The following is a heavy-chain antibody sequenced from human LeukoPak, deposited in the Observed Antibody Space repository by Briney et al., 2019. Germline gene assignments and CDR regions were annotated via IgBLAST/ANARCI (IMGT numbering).Heavy chain of an antibody. CDR3: ARDYFSDYVFDF. D-gene: IGHD3-10*02. CDR1: GYTFTSYG. J-gene: IGHJ4*02. V-gene: IGHV1-18*01. CDR2: TSADNGHT. Sequence: ASVKVSCKASGYTFTSYGISCVRQAPGQGLEWMGFTSADNGHTNYVQKFQGRVTMTTDTSTNTAYMELRSLRFDDTAMYYCARDYFSDYVFDFWGQGTLITVSS.